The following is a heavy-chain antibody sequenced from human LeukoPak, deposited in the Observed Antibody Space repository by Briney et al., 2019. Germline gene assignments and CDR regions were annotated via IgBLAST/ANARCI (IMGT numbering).Heavy chain of an antibody. V-gene: IGHV1-2*02. Sequence: ASVKVSCKASGYTFTDYYVHWVRQAPGQGLEWMGWINSNSGGTSYAQNFQGRVTMARDTSISTLYVELSSLRSDDTAVYYCARVRVYSSGWNFDYWGQGTLVTVSS. D-gene: IGHD6-19*01. J-gene: IGHJ4*02. CDR3: ARVRVYSSGWNFDY. CDR1: GYTFTDYY. CDR2: INSNSGGT.